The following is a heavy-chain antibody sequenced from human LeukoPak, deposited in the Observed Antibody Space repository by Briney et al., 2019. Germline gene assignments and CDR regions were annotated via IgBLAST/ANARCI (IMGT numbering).Heavy chain of an antibody. CDR1: GFTFSSYA. Sequence: GGSLRLSCAASGFTFSSYAMSWVRQAPGKGLEWVSAISGSGGSTYSADSVKGRFTISRDNAKNFLYLQMNSLRAEDTAVYYCARTYYDILTGYNPYFDYWGQGILVTVSS. J-gene: IGHJ4*02. V-gene: IGHV3-23*01. D-gene: IGHD3-9*01. CDR2: ISGSGGST. CDR3: ARTYYDILTGYNPYFDY.